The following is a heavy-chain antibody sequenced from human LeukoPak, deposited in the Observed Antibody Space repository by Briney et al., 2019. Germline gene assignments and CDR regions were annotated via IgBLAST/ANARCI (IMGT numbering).Heavy chain of an antibody. CDR2: IYSSGTT. CDR1: GDSIIIGGYY. Sequence: SETLSLTCTVSGDSIIIGGYYWSWIRQHPGKGLDWIGYIYSSGTTHYNPSLKSRAAIDTSKNQFSLRLSSVTAADTAVYYCARSSYFVADPPGHWGRGTLVSVSS. D-gene: IGHD3-10*02. J-gene: IGHJ4*02. CDR3: ARSSYFVADPPGH. V-gene: IGHV4-31*03.